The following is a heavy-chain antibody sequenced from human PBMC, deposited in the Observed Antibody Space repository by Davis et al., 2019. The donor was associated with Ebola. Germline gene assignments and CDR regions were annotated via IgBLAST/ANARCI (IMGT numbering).Heavy chain of an antibody. V-gene: IGHV3-74*03. CDR1: GFAFSTYW. J-gene: IGHJ6*02. CDR3: ARADALAGNKDSYYGLDV. D-gene: IGHD6-19*01. CDR2: IKSDGSET. Sequence: HTGGSLRLSCAASGFAFSTYWMHWVRQGTGTGLIWVGRIKSDGSETSYADSVKGRFTISRDNAKNTLYLQMNSLRADDTAVYYCARADALAGNKDSYYGLDVWGQGTTVTVSS.